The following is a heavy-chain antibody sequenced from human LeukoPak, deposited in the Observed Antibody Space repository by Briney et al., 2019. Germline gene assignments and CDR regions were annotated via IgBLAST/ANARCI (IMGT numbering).Heavy chain of an antibody. V-gene: IGHV3-74*01. CDR1: GLAFSSAW. J-gene: IGHJ4*02. D-gene: IGHD1-26*01. CDR3: ARDGSYKFDY. CDR2: IQSDGTT. Sequence: GGSLRLSCAASGLAFSSAWMHWVRQTPGKGLVWVSRIQSDGTTTYADSVRGRFTISRDNAKNTLYLQMNNLRAEDTAVYYCARDGSYKFDYWGQGTLVTVSS.